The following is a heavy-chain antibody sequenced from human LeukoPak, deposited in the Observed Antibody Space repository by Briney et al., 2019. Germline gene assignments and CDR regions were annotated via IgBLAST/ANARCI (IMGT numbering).Heavy chain of an antibody. V-gene: IGHV3-23*01. D-gene: IGHD6-13*01. J-gene: IGHJ4*02. Sequence: GGSLRLSCAASGFTFSSYAMSWVRRAPGKGLEWVSVITGSGGSTYYAGSVKGRFTISRDNSKNTLYLQMSSLRADDTAVYYCAKGGRIEAAGNIDYWGQGTLVTVSS. CDR1: GFTFSSYA. CDR2: ITGSGGST. CDR3: AKGGRIEAAGNIDY.